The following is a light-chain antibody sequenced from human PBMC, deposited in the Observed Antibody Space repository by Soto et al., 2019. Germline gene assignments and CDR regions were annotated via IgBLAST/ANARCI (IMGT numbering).Light chain of an antibody. Sequence: DIQMTQSPSSLSASVGDIVTITCRASQTISSNLNWYQQKPGQPPKLLIYTASTLHSGVPSRFSGSGSGTDFNLTISSLQPEDFATYYCQQSYNSLTFGPGTNVEI. CDR1: QTISSN. V-gene: IGKV1-39*01. CDR3: QQSYNSLT. CDR2: TAS. J-gene: IGKJ3*01.